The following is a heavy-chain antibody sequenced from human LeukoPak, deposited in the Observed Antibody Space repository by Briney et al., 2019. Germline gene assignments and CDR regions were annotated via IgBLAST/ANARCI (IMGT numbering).Heavy chain of an antibody. Sequence: GASVKVSCKASGYTFTGYYMHWVRQAPGQGLEWMGWINPNSGGTNSAQKFQGRVTMTRDRSISTAYMELRRLRSDDTAVYYCARSRDDNSYTQVGYWGQGTLVTVSS. V-gene: IGHV1-2*02. D-gene: IGHD5-24*01. CDR1: GYTFTGYY. CDR2: INPNSGGT. CDR3: ARSRDDNSYTQVGY. J-gene: IGHJ4*02.